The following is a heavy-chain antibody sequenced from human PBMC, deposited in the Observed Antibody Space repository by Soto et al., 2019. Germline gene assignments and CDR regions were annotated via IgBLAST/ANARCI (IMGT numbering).Heavy chain of an antibody. D-gene: IGHD3-9*01. CDR2: ISSSSSTI. CDR1: GFTFSSYS. Sequence: PGGSLRLSCAASGFTFSSYSMNWVRQAPGKGLEWVSYISSSSSTIYYADSVKGRFTISRDNAKNSLYLQMNSLRDEDTAVYYCARDARYYDILTALEYSGQGTLVTVSS. V-gene: IGHV3-48*02. J-gene: IGHJ4*02. CDR3: ARDARYYDILTALEY.